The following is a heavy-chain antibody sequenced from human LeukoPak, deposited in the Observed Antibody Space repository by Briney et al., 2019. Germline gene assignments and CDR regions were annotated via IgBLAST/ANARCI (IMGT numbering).Heavy chain of an antibody. Sequence: GGSLRLSCAASGFTFSSYWMHWVRQAPGKGLVWVSSINSDGSRTSYADSVKGRFTISRDNAKNTLLLQMNSLRAEDTAVYYCAKWSGNGMDRWGQGTLLTVSS. CDR1: GFTFSSYW. V-gene: IGHV3-74*01. CDR3: AKWSGNGMDR. D-gene: IGHD3-3*01. J-gene: IGHJ5*02. CDR2: INSDGSRT.